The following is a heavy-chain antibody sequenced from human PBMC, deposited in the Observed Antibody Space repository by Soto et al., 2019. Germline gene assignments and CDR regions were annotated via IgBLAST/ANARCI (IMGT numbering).Heavy chain of an antibody. D-gene: IGHD2-15*01. CDR3: AKDPRGYCSGGSCYPMVADY. J-gene: IGHJ4*02. Sequence: GESLKISCAASGFTFSSYAMSWVRQAPGKGLEWVSAISGSGGSTYYADSVKGRFTISRDNSKNTLYLQMNSLRAEDTAVYYCAKDPRGYCSGGSCYPMVADYWGQGTLVTVSS. V-gene: IGHV3-23*01. CDR1: GFTFSSYA. CDR2: ISGSGGST.